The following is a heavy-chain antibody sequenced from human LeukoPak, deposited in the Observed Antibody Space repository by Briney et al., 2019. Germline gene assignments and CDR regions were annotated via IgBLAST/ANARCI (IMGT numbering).Heavy chain of an antibody. CDR3: ARDINWNYVPN. Sequence: SETLSLTCTDSGGSISSYYWRWIRQPAGKELEWIGRIYTSGSTNYNPSLKSRVTMSVDTSKNQFSLKLNSVTAADTAVYYCARDINWNYVPNWGQRTLVTVSS. CDR2: IYTSGST. J-gene: IGHJ4*02. V-gene: IGHV4-4*07. CDR1: GGSISSYY. D-gene: IGHD1-7*01.